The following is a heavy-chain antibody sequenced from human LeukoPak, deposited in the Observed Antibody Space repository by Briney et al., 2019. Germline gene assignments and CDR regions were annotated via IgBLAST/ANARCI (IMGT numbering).Heavy chain of an antibody. J-gene: IGHJ3*02. CDR3: ARAIDILTGYYIVGAFDI. D-gene: IGHD3-9*01. Sequence: GASVKVSCKASGYTFTSYDLYWVRQATGQGLEWMGWMNPNSGNTGYAQKFQGRVTMTRNTSISTAYMELGSLRSEDTAVYYCARAIDILTGYYIVGAFDIWGQGTMVTVSS. CDR2: MNPNSGNT. V-gene: IGHV1-8*01. CDR1: GYTFTSYD.